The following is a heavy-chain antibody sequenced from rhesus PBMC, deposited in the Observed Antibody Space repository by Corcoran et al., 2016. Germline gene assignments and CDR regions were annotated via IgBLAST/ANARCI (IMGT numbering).Heavy chain of an antibody. CDR3: ARDEYRSLDV. D-gene: IGHD4-23*01. J-gene: IGHJ5-2*02. V-gene: IGHV4-127*01. CDR2: ISYSGSS. Sequence: VQLQESGPGLVKPSETLSLTCAVPGYSIRSGYGWSLILQPPGKGLEWIGYISYSGSSYYTPSFKSRVTISIDTSKNQFSLKLSSVTAADTAVYYCARDEYRSLDVWGRGVLVTVSS. CDR1: GYSIRSGYG.